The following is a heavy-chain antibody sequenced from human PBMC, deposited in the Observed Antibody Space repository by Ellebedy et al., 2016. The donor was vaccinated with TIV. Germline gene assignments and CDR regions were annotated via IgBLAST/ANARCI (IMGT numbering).Heavy chain of an antibody. CDR1: GGSFSGYY. V-gene: IGHV4-34*01. J-gene: IGHJ4*02. D-gene: IGHD3-10*01. CDR2: IYYSGST. Sequence: SETLSLTCAVYGGSFSGYYWSWIRQPPGKGLEWIGSIYYSGSTYYNPSLKSRVTISVDTSKNQFSLKLSSVTAADTAVYYCASPRKGLRSLWVRGVIAYFDYWGQGTLVTVSS. CDR3: ASPRKGLRSLWVRGVIAYFDY.